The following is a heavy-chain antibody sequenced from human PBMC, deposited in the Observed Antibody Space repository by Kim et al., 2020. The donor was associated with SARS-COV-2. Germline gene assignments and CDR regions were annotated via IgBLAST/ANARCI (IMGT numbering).Heavy chain of an antibody. D-gene: IGHD3-22*01. CDR2: INPSGGRP. CDR3: ARGSSGYYFAFDI. J-gene: IGHJ3*02. CDR1: GYTFTSYY. Sequence: ASVKVSCKASGYTFTSYYMHWVRQAPGQGLEWMGIINPSGGRPTYAQKFHGRVTMTRDTSTSTVYMELSSLRSEDTAVYYCARGSSGYYFAFDIWGQGTMVTVSS. V-gene: IGHV1-46*01.